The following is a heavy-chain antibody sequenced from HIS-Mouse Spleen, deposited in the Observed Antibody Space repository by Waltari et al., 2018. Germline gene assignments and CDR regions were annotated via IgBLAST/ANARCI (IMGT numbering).Heavy chain of an antibody. CDR3: ARVSHNWNYETAFDI. J-gene: IGHJ3*02. Sequence: QVQLVQSGAEVKKPGASVKVSCKASGYTFTGYYMHWVRQAPGQGLEWRGWINPNSGGTNYAQKFQGRVTMTRDTSISTAYMELSRLRSDDTAVYYCARVSHNWNYETAFDIWGQGTMVTVSS. D-gene: IGHD1-7*01. CDR2: INPNSGGT. V-gene: IGHV1-2*02. CDR1: GYTFTGYY.